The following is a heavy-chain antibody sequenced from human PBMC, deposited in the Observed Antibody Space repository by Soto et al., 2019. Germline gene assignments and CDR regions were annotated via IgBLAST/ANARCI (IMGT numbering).Heavy chain of an antibody. D-gene: IGHD3-22*01. CDR2: INSDGSST. CDR1: GFTFSSYW. J-gene: IGHJ3*01. Sequence: EVQLVESGGGLVQPGGSLRLSCAASGFTFSSYWMHWVRQAPGKGLVWVSRINSDGSSTSYADSVKGRFTISRDNAKNTLYLHMNSLRAEDTAVYYCARDLYYYDSSGYKRRPGAFDLWGQGTMVTVSS. V-gene: IGHV3-74*01. CDR3: ARDLYYYDSSGYKRRPGAFDL.